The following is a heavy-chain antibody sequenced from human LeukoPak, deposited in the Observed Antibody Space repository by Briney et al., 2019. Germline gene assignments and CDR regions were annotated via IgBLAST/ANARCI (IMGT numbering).Heavy chain of an antibody. Sequence: SQTLSLTCAISGGSISSGGYSWSWIRQPPGKGLEWIGYIYHSGSTYYNPSPKSRVTISVDRSKNQFSLKLSSVTAADTAVYYCARGHGSSMSPLYYFDYWGQGTLVTVSS. CDR2: IYHSGST. CDR3: ARGHGSSMSPLYYFDY. V-gene: IGHV4-30-2*01. J-gene: IGHJ4*02. CDR1: GGSISSGGYS. D-gene: IGHD2-2*03.